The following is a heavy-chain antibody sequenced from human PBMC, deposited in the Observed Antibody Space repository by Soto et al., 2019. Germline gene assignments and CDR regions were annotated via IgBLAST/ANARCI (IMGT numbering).Heavy chain of an antibody. CDR2: INPNSGGT. CDR3: ASGGYSGYDPFDY. Sequence: QVQLVHSGAEVKKPGASVKVSCKTSGYTFTDYYMHWVRQAPGQGLEWMGWINPNSGGTNDAQKFQGRVTMTRDTSIRTAYMELSRLRSDDTAVYYCASGGYSGYDPFDYWGQGTLVTVSS. V-gene: IGHV1-2*02. J-gene: IGHJ4*02. D-gene: IGHD5-12*01. CDR1: GYTFTDYY.